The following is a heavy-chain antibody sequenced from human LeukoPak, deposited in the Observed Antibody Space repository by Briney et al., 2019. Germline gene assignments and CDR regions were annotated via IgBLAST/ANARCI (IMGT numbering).Heavy chain of an antibody. Sequence: PGGSLRLSCAASGYTFSIYYMHGVRGAPGEGGVCVSHIESDGGRTTYADSVQGRFTISRDNTKNTLYLQMNSPRAEDTAVYYCARGGPAGVATNDYWGQGTLVTVSS. CDR3: ARGGPAGVATNDY. CDR1: GYTFSIYY. CDR2: IESDGGRT. J-gene: IGHJ4*02. V-gene: IGHV3-74*01. D-gene: IGHD5-24*01.